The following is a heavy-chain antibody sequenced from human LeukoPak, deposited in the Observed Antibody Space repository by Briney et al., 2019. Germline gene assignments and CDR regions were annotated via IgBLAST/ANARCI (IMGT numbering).Heavy chain of an antibody. Sequence: GESLKISCKGSGYSFTSYWIGWVRQMPGKGLEWMGIIYPGDSDTRYSPSFQGQVTISADKSISTAYLQWSSLKASDTAMYYCARAYSSSWTYYYYYYMDVWGKGTTVTVSS. J-gene: IGHJ6*03. D-gene: IGHD6-13*01. CDR1: GYSFTSYW. V-gene: IGHV5-51*01. CDR3: ARAYSSSWTYYYYYYMDV. CDR2: IYPGDSDT.